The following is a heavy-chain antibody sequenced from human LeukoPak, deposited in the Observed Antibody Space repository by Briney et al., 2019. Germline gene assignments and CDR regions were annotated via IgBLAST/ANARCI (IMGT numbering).Heavy chain of an antibody. CDR3: ARLDYYASGGGFDY. D-gene: IGHD3-10*01. J-gene: IGHJ4*02. CDR2: ISFDGSNK. V-gene: IGHV3-30*04. CDR1: GFTFSSYA. Sequence: GRSLRLSCAASGFTFSSYAMHWVRQAPGKGLEWVAVISFDGSNKYYADSVKGRFTISRDNSKNTLYLQMNSLRAEDTAVYYCARLDYYASGGGFDYWGQGTLVTVSS.